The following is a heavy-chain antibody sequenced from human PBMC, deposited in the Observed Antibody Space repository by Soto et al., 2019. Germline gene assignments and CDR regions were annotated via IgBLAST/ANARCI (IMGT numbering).Heavy chain of an antibody. Sequence: QVQLVQSGAEVKKPGSSVKVSCKASGGTFSSYAISRVRQAPGQGLEWMGGIIPIFGTANYAQKFQGRVTITADESTSTAYMELSSLRSEDTAVYYCASHGLRAARRDYYYYGMDVWGQGTTVTVSS. J-gene: IGHJ6*02. CDR1: GGTFSSYA. D-gene: IGHD6-6*01. V-gene: IGHV1-69*12. CDR2: IIPIFGTA. CDR3: ASHGLRAARRDYYYYGMDV.